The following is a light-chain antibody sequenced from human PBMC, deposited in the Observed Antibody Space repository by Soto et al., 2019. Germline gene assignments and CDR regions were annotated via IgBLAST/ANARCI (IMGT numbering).Light chain of an antibody. V-gene: IGKV3-20*01. CDR2: AAS. J-gene: IGKJ5*01. CDR3: QQYGSSPLVT. Sequence: EIVLTQSPGTLSLSPGERATLSCRASQSVSSSYLAWYQQKPGQPPRLLIYAASSRATGIPDRLSGSGSGTDFTLTISRLEPEDFAVYYCQQYGSSPLVTFGQGKRLEIK. CDR1: QSVSSSY.